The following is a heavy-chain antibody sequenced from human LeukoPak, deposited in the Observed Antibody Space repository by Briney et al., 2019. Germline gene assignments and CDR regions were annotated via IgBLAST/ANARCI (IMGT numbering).Heavy chain of an antibody. CDR3: ARVRYCSGGSCRELFDY. V-gene: IGHV4-38-2*01. Sequence: GTLTLTCAVSGFTISSGYFSGLLREPAGKGVECIGSINHSWSAYYNPSLKSRVIISVDTSKKRFSLKPSSVTDADTAVYYCARVRYCSGGSCRELFDYWGQGTLVTVSS. CDR1: GFTISSGYF. J-gene: IGHJ4*02. CDR2: INHSWSA. D-gene: IGHD2-15*01.